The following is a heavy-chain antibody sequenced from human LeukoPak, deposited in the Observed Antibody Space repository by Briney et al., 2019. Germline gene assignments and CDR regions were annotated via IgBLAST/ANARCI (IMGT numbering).Heavy chain of an antibody. Sequence: AGGSLRLSCAASGFSFSNFWMNWVRQAPGKALEWVANIKQEGTETHYMDSVKGRFTISRDNAKNSLYLQMNSLRVEDTAVYYCARETGGVLWFGETDWGQGTLVAVPS. V-gene: IGHV3-7*01. D-gene: IGHD3-10*01. CDR3: ARETGGVLWFGETD. CDR1: GFSFSNFW. J-gene: IGHJ4*02. CDR2: IKQEGTET.